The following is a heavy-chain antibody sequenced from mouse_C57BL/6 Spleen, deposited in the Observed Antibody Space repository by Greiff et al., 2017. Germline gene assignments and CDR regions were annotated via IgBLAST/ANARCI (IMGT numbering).Heavy chain of an antibody. D-gene: IGHD4-1*01. CDR3: ATNWDGRFAY. Sequence: LQLQESGAELARPGASVKMSCKASGYTFTSYTMHWVKQRPGQGLEWIGYINPSSGYTKYNQKFKDKATLTADKSSSTAYMQLSSLTSEDSAVSYCATNWDGRFAYWGQGTLVTVSA. V-gene: IGHV1-4*01. J-gene: IGHJ3*01. CDR1: GYTFTSYT. CDR2: INPSSGYT.